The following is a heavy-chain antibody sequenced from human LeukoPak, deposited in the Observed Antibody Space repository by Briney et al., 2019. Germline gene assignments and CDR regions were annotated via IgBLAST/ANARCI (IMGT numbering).Heavy chain of an antibody. Sequence: SGGSLRLSCAASGFSFISYSMNWVRQAPGKGLEWVSTISSDSTYIYYADSMKGRFTISRDNAKKSLYLQMSSLRAEDTAIYYCARGATTTRFGRFDPWGQGTLVTVSS. D-gene: IGHD4-17*01. CDR3: ARGATTTRFGRFDP. CDR1: GFSFISYS. J-gene: IGHJ5*02. V-gene: IGHV3-21*01. CDR2: ISSDSTYI.